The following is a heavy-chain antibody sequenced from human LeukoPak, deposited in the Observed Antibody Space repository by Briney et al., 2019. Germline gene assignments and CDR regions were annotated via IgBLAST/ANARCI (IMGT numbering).Heavy chain of an antibody. D-gene: IGHD1-1*01. CDR1: GFTFGDYA. V-gene: IGHV3-49*03. CDR3: TRDYGRGAYNELGATGDY. CDR2: IRSKAYGGTT. Sequence: GGSLRLSCTASGFTFGDYAMSWFRQAPGKGLEWVGFIRSKAYGGTTEYAASVKGRFTISRDDSKSIAYLQMNSLKTEDTAVYYCTRDYGRGAYNELGATGDYWGQGTLVTVSS. J-gene: IGHJ4*02.